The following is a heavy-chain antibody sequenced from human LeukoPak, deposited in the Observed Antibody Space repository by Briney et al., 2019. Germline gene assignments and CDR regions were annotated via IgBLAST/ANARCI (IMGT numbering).Heavy chain of an antibody. CDR1: GGSISSYY. J-gene: IGHJ4*02. CDR3: ARDSPLIAGQAASPVPYYFDY. D-gene: IGHD3-22*01. CDR2: IYYSGST. V-gene: IGHV4-59*12. Sequence: SETLSLTCTVSGGSISSYYWSWIRQPPGKGLEWIGYIYYSGSTNYNPSLKSRVTISVDGSKNQFSLKLSSVTAADTAVYYCARDSPLIAGQAASPVPYYFDYWGQGTLVTVSS.